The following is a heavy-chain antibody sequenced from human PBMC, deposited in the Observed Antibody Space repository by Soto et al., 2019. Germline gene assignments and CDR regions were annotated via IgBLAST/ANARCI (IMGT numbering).Heavy chain of an antibody. D-gene: IGHD3-3*01. Sequence: QVQLVESGGGVVQPGRSLRLSCAASGFTFSSYGMHWVRQAPGKGLEWVAVIWYDGSNKYYADSVKGRFTISRDNSKNTLYLQMNSLRAEDTAVYYCARGTYYDFWSGYYTTGYYYYYGMDVWGPGTTVTVSS. V-gene: IGHV3-33*01. J-gene: IGHJ6*02. CDR2: IWYDGSNK. CDR3: ARGTYYDFWSGYYTTGYYYYYGMDV. CDR1: GFTFSSYG.